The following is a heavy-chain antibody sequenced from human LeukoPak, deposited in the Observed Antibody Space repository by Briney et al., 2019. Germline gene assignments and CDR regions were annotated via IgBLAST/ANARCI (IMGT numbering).Heavy chain of an antibody. J-gene: IGHJ6*02. CDR3: ARHVLLWFGPTGMDV. V-gene: IGHV4-30-4*08. D-gene: IGHD3-10*01. CDR1: GGSISSGDYY. CDR2: IYYSGST. Sequence: PSETLSLTCTVSGGSISSGDYYWSWIRQPPGKGLEWIGYIYYSGSTYYNPSLKSRVTISVDTSKNQFSLKLSSVTAADTAVYYCARHVLLWFGPTGMDVWGQGTTVTVSS.